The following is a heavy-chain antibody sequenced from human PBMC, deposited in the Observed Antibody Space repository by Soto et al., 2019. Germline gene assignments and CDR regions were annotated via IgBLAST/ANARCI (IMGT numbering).Heavy chain of an antibody. CDR1: GGSISSGGYS. CDR2: IYHSGST. J-gene: IGHJ4*02. V-gene: IGHV4-30-2*01. Sequence: QLQLQESASGLVKPSQTLSLTSAVSGGSISSGGYSCSWIRQPPGKGLEWIWYIYHSGSTYYNPSLKSRVTISVDRSKNQFSLKLSSVTAADTAVYYCARGMTTVTTFDYWGQGTLVTVSS. CDR3: ARGMTTVTTFDY. D-gene: IGHD4-4*01.